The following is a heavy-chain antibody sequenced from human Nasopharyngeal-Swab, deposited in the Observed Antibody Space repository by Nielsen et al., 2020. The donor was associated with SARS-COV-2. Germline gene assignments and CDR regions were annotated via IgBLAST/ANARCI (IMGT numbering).Heavy chain of an antibody. V-gene: IGHV3-23*01. CDR1: GSTFSSHA. CDR3: AKGPFRKWELLPWDY. J-gene: IGHJ4*02. D-gene: IGHD1-26*01. Sequence: GESLKISCAASGSTFSSHAMSWFRQAPGKGLEWVSAISGSGGSTYYADSVKGRFTISRDNSKNTLYLQMNSLRAEDTAVYYCAKGPFRKWELLPWDYWGQGTLVTVSS. CDR2: ISGSGGST.